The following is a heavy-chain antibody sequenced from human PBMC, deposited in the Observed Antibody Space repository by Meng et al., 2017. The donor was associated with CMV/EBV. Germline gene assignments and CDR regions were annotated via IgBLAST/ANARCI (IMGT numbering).Heavy chain of an antibody. CDR1: GGSISSGDYY. V-gene: IGHV4-30-4*08. Sequence: QVQLQESGPRRVKPSQTLSLTCTVSGGSISSGDYYWSWIRQPPGKGLEWIGYIYYSGSTYYNPSLKSRVTISVDTSKNQFSLKLSSVTAADTAVYYCARVTSRVAGAFDYWGQGTLVTVSS. J-gene: IGHJ4*02. CDR3: ARVTSRVAGAFDY. D-gene: IGHD1-14*01. CDR2: IYYSGST.